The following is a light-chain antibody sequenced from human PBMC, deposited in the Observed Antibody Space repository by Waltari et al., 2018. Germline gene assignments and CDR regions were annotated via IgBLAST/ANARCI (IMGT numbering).Light chain of an antibody. CDR1: QSISSY. J-gene: IGKJ1*01. CDR2: AAS. V-gene: IGKV1-39*01. CDR3: QQLNSYPWT. Sequence: DIQMTQSPSSLSASVGDRVTITCRASQSISSYLNWYQQKPRKAPKLLIYAASSLQSGVPSRFSGSGSGTDFTLTISSLQPEDFATYYCQQLNSYPWTFGQGTKVEIK.